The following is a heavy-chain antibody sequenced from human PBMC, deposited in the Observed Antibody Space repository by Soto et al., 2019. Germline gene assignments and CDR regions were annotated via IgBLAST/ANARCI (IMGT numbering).Heavy chain of an antibody. CDR3: ASSSCGGNCYSNLPLGCYYYGMDV. CDR1: GYTFTNYG. V-gene: IGHV1-18*01. D-gene: IGHD2-21*02. Sequence: QVQLVQSGAEVKKPGASVKVSCKASGYTFTNYGISWVRQAPGQGLEWMGWISAYNGNINYAQKLQGRVTMTTDTSTSTAYMELRSLRSDDTAMYYCASSSCGGNCYSNLPLGCYYYGMDVWGQGTTVTVSS. CDR2: ISAYNGNI. J-gene: IGHJ6*02.